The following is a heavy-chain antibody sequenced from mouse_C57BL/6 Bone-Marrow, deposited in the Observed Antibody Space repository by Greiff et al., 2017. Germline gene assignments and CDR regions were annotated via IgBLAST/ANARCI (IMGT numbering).Heavy chain of an antibody. V-gene: IGHV1-50*01. CDR3: ARLYTTVVATSDV. Sequence: QVQLQQPGAELVKPGASVKLSCKASGYTFTSYWMQWVKQRPGQGLEWIGEIDPSDSYTTYTQKFKGKATLTVDTSSSPDYMQLSSLTSEDSAVYYCARLYTTVVATSDVWGTGTTVTVSS. CDR1: GYTFTSYW. J-gene: IGHJ1*03. D-gene: IGHD1-1*01. CDR2: IDPSDSYT.